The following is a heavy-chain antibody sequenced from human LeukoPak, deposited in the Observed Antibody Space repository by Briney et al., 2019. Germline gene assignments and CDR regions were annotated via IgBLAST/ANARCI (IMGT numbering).Heavy chain of an antibody. V-gene: IGHV1-8*03. CDR2: MNPNSGNT. D-gene: IGHD3-22*01. CDR3: ARGVYYDSSGYIGY. J-gene: IGHJ4*02. Sequence: ASVKVSCKASGYTFTSYDINWVRQATGQGLEWMGWMNPNSGNTGYAQKFQGRVTITRNTSISTAYMELSSLRSEDTAVYYCARGVYYDSSGYIGYWGQGTLVTVSS. CDR1: GYTFTSYD.